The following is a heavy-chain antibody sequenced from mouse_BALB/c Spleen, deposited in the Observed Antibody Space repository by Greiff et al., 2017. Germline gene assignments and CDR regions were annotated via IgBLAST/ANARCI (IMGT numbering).Heavy chain of an antibody. V-gene: IGHV5-9-1*01. Sequence: DVMLVESGGGLVKPGGSLKLSCAASGFTFSSYVMSWVRQTPEKRLEWVATISSGGSYTYYPDSVKGRFTISRDSAKNTLYLQMSRLRSEDTAMYYSTRHGRRDAMDYWGQGTSVTVTS. CDR2: ISSGGSYT. CDR1: GFTFSSYV. D-gene: IGHD1-1*02. J-gene: IGHJ4*01. CDR3: TRHGRRDAMDY.